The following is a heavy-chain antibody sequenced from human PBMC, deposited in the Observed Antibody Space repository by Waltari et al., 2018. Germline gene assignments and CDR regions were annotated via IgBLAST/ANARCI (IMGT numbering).Heavy chain of an antibody. J-gene: IGHJ4*02. CDR1: GYTFTDYY. Sequence: EVHLVQSGAEVKKPGATVKISCKASGYTFTDYYMHWVQQAPGKGLEWMGRVDPAEDKAIYAEKFQGRVTISADTATDTAYMELRSLRSEDTGVYYCARTTTFKSLDYWGQGTLVTGSS. CDR2: VDPAEDKA. D-gene: IGHD1-7*01. CDR3: ARTTTFKSLDY. V-gene: IGHV1-69-2*01.